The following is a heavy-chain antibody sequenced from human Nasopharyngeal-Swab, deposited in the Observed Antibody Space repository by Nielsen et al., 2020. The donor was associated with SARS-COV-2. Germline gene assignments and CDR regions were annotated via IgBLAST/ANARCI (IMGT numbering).Heavy chain of an antibody. CDR2: ISSSSSYI. CDR1: GFTFSSYS. J-gene: IGHJ4*02. Sequence: GESLKISCAASGFTFSSYSMNWVRQAPGKGLEWVSSISSSSSYIYYADSVKGRFTISRDNAKNSLYLQMNSLRAEDTAVYYCARDDGQWLNPVYHFDYWGQGTLVTVSS. V-gene: IGHV3-21*01. D-gene: IGHD6-19*01. CDR3: ARDDGQWLNPVYHFDY.